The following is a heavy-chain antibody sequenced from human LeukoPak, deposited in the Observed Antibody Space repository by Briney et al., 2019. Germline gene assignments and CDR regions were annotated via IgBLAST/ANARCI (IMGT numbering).Heavy chain of an antibody. CDR2: INPSGGST. CDR3: ARLKGSSIAARYPFDY. J-gene: IGHJ4*02. V-gene: IGHV1-46*01. CDR1: GGTFSSYA. D-gene: IGHD6-6*01. Sequence: ASVKVSCKASGGTFSSYAISWVRQAPGQGLEWMGIINPSGGSTSYAQKFQGRVTMTRDTSTSTVYMELSSLRSEDTAVYYCARLKGSSIAARYPFDYWGQGTLVTVSS.